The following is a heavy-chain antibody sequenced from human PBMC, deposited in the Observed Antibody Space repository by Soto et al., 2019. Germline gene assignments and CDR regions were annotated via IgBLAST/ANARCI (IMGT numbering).Heavy chain of an antibody. D-gene: IGHD2-2*01. CDR2: FYHASSP. CDR3: TRGTSFRGDFDI. Sequence: HLQESGPGLVRPSETLSLTCAVSGGSISSSSWWTWVRQSPEKGLERIGDFYHASSPDYNPSFQRRVTIILDKSKNDFSLSLTSVSAAYTAVYYCTRGTSFRGDFDIWGQGTTVTVSS. CDR1: GGSISSSSW. V-gene: IGHV4-4*02. J-gene: IGHJ3*02.